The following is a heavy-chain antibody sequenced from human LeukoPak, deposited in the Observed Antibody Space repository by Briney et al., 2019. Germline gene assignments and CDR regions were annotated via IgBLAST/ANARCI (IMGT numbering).Heavy chain of an antibody. J-gene: IGHJ5*02. CDR1: GYTFTGYY. CDR3: ARVPEDDIAVAGTALNWFDP. CDR2: INPNSGGT. D-gene: IGHD6-19*01. Sequence: ASVKVSCKASGYTFTGYYMHWVRQAPGQGLEWVGWINPNSGGTNYAQKFQGRVTMTRDTSISTAYMELSRLRSDDTAVYYCARVPEDDIAVAGTALNWFDPWGQGTLVTVSS. V-gene: IGHV1-2*02.